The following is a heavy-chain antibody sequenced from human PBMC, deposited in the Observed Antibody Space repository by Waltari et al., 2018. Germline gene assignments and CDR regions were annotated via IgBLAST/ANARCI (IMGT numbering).Heavy chain of an antibody. CDR3: ARRVYSSGTAGWFDP. V-gene: IGHV4-59*11. J-gene: IGHJ5*02. Sequence: QVQLQESGPGLVKPSETLSLTCTVSGGSISSHYWSWIRQPPGKGLEWIGYIYYSGSTNYNPSLKSRVTISVDTSKNQFSLKLSSVTAADTAVYYCARRVYSSGTAGWFDPWGQGTLVTVSS. CDR1: GGSISSHY. D-gene: IGHD6-25*01. CDR2: IYYSGST.